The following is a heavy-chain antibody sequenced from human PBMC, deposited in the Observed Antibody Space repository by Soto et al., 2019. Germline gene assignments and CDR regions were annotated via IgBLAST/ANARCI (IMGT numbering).Heavy chain of an antibody. D-gene: IGHD6-19*01. Sequence: GGSLRLSCAASGFTFSTYAMNWVRQAPGKGLEWVSGISGSGDSTYYADSGKGRFTVSRDNSKNTLYLQMNSLRAEDTAVFYCAKERSSGWSLDYWGQGTLVTVSS. CDR3: AKERSSGWSLDY. CDR1: GFTFSTYA. J-gene: IGHJ4*02. V-gene: IGHV3-23*01. CDR2: ISGSGDST.